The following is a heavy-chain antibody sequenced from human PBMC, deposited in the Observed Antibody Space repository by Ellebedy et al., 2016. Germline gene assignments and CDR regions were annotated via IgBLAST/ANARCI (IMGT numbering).Heavy chain of an antibody. CDR3: ARHFREAVPAAPFDY. V-gene: IGHV3-21*01. J-gene: IGHJ4*02. CDR2: ISTTSSYI. CDR1: GFFFSGYS. Sequence: GESLKISCAASGFFFSGYSMNWVRQAPGKGLEWVSSISTTSSYINYADSVKGRFTISRDNAKNSLSLQMNSLRAEDTAVYYCARHFREAVPAAPFDYWGQGTLVTVSS. D-gene: IGHD2-2*01.